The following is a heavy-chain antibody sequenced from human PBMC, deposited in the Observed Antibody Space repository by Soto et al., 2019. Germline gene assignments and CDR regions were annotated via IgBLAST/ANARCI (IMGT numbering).Heavy chain of an antibody. D-gene: IGHD6-19*01. V-gene: IGHV1-69*18. CDR1: GGTFSNYA. CDR3: ARDAGIPVVGRGTSFEY. J-gene: IGHJ4*02. Sequence: QVQLVQSGAEVKKPGSSVKVSCKASGGTFSNYAITWVRQAPGQGLEWMGTIIPIFASPIYAQKFQGRVTITADDSTSTTYMDLSSLRSEDTAVYYCARDAGIPVVGRGTSFEYWGQGTLVIVSS. CDR2: IIPIFASP.